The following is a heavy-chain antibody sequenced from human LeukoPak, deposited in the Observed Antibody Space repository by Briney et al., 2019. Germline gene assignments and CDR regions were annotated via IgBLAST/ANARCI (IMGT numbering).Heavy chain of an antibody. J-gene: IGHJ2*01. CDR2: INHSGST. CDR3: ARAGDYGDRYWYFDL. CDR1: GGSFSGYY. V-gene: IGHV4-34*01. Sequence: SETLSLTCAVYGGSFSGYYWSWIRQPPGKGLEWIGEINHSGSTNYNPSLKSRVTLSVDTSKNQFSLKLSSVTAADTAVYYCARAGDYGDRYWYFDLWGRGTLVTVSS. D-gene: IGHD4-17*01.